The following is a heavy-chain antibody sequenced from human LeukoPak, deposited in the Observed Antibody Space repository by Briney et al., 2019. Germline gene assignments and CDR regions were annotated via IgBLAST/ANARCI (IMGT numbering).Heavy chain of an antibody. CDR3: VSGVGMDV. J-gene: IGHJ6*02. CDR1: GFTFSTSE. V-gene: IGHV3-48*03. Sequence: GGSLRLSCIDSGFTFSTSELNWVRQAPGTGLEWLASINSRNTISYADSVRGRFTISRDNAKNSLYLQMNSLTVEDTAVYYCVSGVGMDVWGQGTTVSVSS. CDR2: INSRNTI. D-gene: IGHD3-10*01.